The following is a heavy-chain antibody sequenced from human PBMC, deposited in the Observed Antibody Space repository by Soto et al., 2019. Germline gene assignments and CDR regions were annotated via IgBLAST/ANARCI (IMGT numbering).Heavy chain of an antibody. D-gene: IGHD3-22*01. CDR1: LYTLAICG. CDR3: ARDTAIMRYYYDSSGPAILHDRFDP. CDR2: ISACNGNT. J-gene: IGHJ5*02. V-gene: IGHV1-18*04. Sequence: ASMTVSCKASLYTLAICGSSWLRQAPGQGLEWIGWISACNGNTNYAQKLQGRVTMTTDTSTSTAYMELRSLRSDDTAVYYCARDTAIMRYYYDSSGPAILHDRFDPWGQGNLVTVSS.